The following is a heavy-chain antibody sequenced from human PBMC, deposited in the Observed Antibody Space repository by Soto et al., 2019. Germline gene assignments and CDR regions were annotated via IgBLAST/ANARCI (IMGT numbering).Heavy chain of an antibody. D-gene: IGHD5-18*01. Sequence: LSETLSLTCAVYGGSFSGYYWSWIRQPPGKGLEWIGEINHSGSTNYNPSLRSRVTISLDASKNQFSLRLSSVTAADTAVYYGARHGYDFGPPDYWGQGTLVTVS. J-gene: IGHJ4*02. CDR3: ARHGYDFGPPDY. CDR1: GGSFSGYY. CDR2: INHSGST. V-gene: IGHV4-34*01.